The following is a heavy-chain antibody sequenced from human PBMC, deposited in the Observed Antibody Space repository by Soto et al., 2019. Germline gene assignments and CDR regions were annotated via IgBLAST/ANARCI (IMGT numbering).Heavy chain of an antibody. J-gene: IGHJ4*02. Sequence: GGSLRLSCAASGLSFTNYVMSWVRQAPGEGLEWLSAISGRGDNTYYADSMKGRFTISRDNSKNTVYLQMNGLRGEDTAVYYCATRNYYENRGYYYYYFDFWGQGTMVTVSS. CDR2: ISGRGDNT. D-gene: IGHD3-22*01. V-gene: IGHV3-23*01. CDR3: ATRNYYENRGYYYYYFDF. CDR1: GLSFTNYV.